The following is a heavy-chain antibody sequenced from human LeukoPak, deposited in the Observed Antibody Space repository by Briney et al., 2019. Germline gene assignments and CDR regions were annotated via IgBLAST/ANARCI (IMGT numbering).Heavy chain of an antibody. CDR3: ARDPAPGLIAARYFDY. CDR2: ISSSGST. V-gene: IGHV4-59*01. Sequence: SETLSLTCTVSGASISSYYWSWIRQPPGKGLEWIAYISSSGSTKYNPSLKSRLTLSVDTSKNQFSLKLSSVTAADTAVYYCARDPAPGLIAARYFDYWGQGTLVTVSS. J-gene: IGHJ4*02. CDR1: GASISSYY. D-gene: IGHD6-6*01.